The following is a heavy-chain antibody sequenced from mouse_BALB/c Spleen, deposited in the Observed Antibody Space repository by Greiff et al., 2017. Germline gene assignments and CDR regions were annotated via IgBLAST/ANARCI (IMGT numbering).Heavy chain of an antibody. D-gene: IGHD2-4*01. Sequence: QVQLKESGPGLVAPSQSLSITCTVSGFSLTGYGVNWVRQPPGKGLEWLGMIWGDGSTDYNSALKSRLSISKDNSKSQVFFKMNSLQANDTAIYYCARNDDYEAWFAYWGQGTLVTVSA. CDR3: ARNDDYEAWFAY. CDR2: IWGDGST. V-gene: IGHV2-6-7*01. J-gene: IGHJ3*01. CDR1: GFSLTGYG.